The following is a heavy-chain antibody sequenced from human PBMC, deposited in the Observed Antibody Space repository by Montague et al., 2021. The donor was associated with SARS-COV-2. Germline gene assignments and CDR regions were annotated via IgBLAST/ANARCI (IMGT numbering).Heavy chain of an antibody. CDR3: ARGREYSSSAGFDY. J-gene: IGHJ4*02. Sequence: SETLSLTCTVSGGSISSYYWGWIRQPPGKGLEWIGYIYYSGSTNYNPSFKSRVTISVDTSKNQFSLKLSSVTAADTAVYYCARGREYSSSAGFDYWGQGTLVTVSS. D-gene: IGHD6-6*01. CDR2: IYYSGST. CDR1: GGSISSYY. V-gene: IGHV4-59*01.